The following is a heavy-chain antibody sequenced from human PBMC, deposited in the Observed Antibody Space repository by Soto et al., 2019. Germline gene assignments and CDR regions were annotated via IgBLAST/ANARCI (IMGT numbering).Heavy chain of an antibody. CDR3: ARDQGFGSQQAGYYYYGMDV. Sequence: QVQLVESGGGVVQPGRSLRLSCAASGFTFSSYGMHWVRQAPGKGLEWVAVIWYDGSNKYYADSVKGRFTISRDNSKNTLYLLMNSLRAEDTAVYYCARDQGFGSQQAGYYYYGMDVWGQGTTVTVSS. CDR2: IWYDGSNK. CDR1: GFTFSSYG. J-gene: IGHJ6*02. D-gene: IGHD6-13*01. V-gene: IGHV3-33*01.